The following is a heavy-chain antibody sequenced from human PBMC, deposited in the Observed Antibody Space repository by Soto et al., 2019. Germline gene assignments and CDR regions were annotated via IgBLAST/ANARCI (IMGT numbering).Heavy chain of an antibody. D-gene: IGHD3-22*01. CDR3: AKGRNHYDSSGYYSFPLDV. Sequence: GGSLRLSCAASGFTFSTYPMSWVRQAPGKGLGWVSAISGYGGSTYYADSVKGRFTVSRDNSKNTLYLQMNSLRAEDTAVYYCAKGRNHYDSSGYYSFPLDVWGQGTTVTVSS. J-gene: IGHJ6*02. V-gene: IGHV3-23*01. CDR1: GFTFSTYP. CDR2: ISGYGGST.